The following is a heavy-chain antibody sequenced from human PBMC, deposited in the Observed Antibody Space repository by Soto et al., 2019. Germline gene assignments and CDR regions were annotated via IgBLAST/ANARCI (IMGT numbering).Heavy chain of an antibody. V-gene: IGHV3-30*18. D-gene: IGHD6-19*01. CDR2: ISDDENNK. Sequence: QVQLEESGGGVVQPGRSLRLSCAASGFSFSTYGMHWVRQAPGKGLEWVAVISDDENNKYYADSVKGRFTISRDNSKNTLYLQMNSLRTEDAAVYYCAKEGGTGWYIDYWGQGTLVTVSS. CDR1: GFSFSTYG. J-gene: IGHJ4*02. CDR3: AKEGGTGWYIDY.